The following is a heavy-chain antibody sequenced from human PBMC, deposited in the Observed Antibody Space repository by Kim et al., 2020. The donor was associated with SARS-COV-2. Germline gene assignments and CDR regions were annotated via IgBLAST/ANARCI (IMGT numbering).Heavy chain of an antibody. V-gene: IGHV1-18*01. J-gene: IGHJ6*02. Sequence: ASVKVSCKASGYTFTSYGISWVRQAPGQGLEWMGWISAYNGNTNYAQKLQGRVTMTTDTSTSTAYMELRSLRSDDTAVYYCARDTDYCSSTSCTSFYYYYGMDVWGQGTTVTVSS. D-gene: IGHD2-2*01. CDR1: GYTFTSYG. CDR2: ISAYNGNT. CDR3: ARDTDYCSSTSCTSFYYYYGMDV.